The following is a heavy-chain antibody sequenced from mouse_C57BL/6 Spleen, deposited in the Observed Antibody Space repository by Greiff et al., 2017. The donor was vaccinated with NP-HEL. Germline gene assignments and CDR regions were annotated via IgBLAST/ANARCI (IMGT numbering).Heavy chain of an antibody. CDR3: TRSRRYYGSSYLDY. V-gene: IGHV1-15*01. CDR2: IDPETGGT. Sequence: QVQLKESGAELVRPGASVTLSCKASGYTFTDYEMHWVKQTPVHGLEWIGAIDPETGGTAYNQKFKGKAILTADKSSSTAYMELRSLTSEDSAVYYCTRSRRYYGSSYLDYWGQGTTLTVSS. J-gene: IGHJ2*01. CDR1: GYTFTDYE. D-gene: IGHD1-1*01.